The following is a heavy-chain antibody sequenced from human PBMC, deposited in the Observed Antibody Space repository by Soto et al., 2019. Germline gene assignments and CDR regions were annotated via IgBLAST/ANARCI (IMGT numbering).Heavy chain of an antibody. D-gene: IGHD3-3*01. CDR2: IFYSGST. CDR3: ARGSGFLEWLLTSWFDP. V-gene: IGHV4-39*01. J-gene: IGHJ5*02. Sequence: SETLSLTCTVSGGSISSSSYYWGWIRQPPGKGLEWIGSIFYSGSTYYSPSLKSRVAMSVDTSKNQFSLKPSSVTAADTAVYYCARGSGFLEWLLTSWFDPWGQGTLVTVSS. CDR1: GGSISSSSYY.